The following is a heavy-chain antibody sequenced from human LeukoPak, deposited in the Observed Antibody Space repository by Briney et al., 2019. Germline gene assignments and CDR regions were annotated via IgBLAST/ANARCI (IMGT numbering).Heavy chain of an antibody. J-gene: IGHJ5*02. D-gene: IGHD3-9*01. Sequence: PGRSLRLSCAASGFTFSSYGMHWVRQAPGKGLEWVAVIWYDGSNKYYADSVKGRFTISRDNSKNTLYLQMNSLRAEDTAVYYCARDGYDILTGYYPGRWFDPWGQGILVTVSS. CDR2: IWYDGSNK. CDR3: ARDGYDILTGYYPGRWFDP. CDR1: GFTFSSYG. V-gene: IGHV3-33*01.